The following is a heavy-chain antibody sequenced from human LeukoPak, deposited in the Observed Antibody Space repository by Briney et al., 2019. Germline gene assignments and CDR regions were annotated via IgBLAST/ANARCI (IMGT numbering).Heavy chain of an antibody. CDR1: GYSFTSYW. J-gene: IGHJ4*02. CDR2: IYPGDSAT. V-gene: IGHV5-51*01. CDR3: ARIPLHCTNGVCYNTGFDY. D-gene: IGHD2-8*01. Sequence: GESLQISCQGSGYSFTSYWIGWVRQMPGKGLEWMGIIYPGDSATRYSPSFQGQVTISADKSISTAYLQWSSLKASATAMYYCARIPLHCTNGVCYNTGFDYWGQGTLVTVSS.